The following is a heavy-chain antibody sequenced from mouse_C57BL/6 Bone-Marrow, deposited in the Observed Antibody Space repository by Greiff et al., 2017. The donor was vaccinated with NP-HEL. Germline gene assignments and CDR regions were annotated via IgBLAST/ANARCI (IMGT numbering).Heavy chain of an antibody. V-gene: IGHV8-8*01. CDR3: ARTVIYYYGSSYCFYAMDY. J-gene: IGHJ4*01. D-gene: IGHD1-1*01. CDR1: GFSLSTFGMG. Sequence: QVTLKVCGPGILQPSQTLSLTCSFSGFSLSTFGMGVGWIRQPSGKGLEWLAHIWWDDDKYYNPALKSRLTISKDTSKNQVFLKIANVDTADTATYYCARTVIYYYGSSYCFYAMDYWGQGTSVTVSS. CDR2: IWWDDDK.